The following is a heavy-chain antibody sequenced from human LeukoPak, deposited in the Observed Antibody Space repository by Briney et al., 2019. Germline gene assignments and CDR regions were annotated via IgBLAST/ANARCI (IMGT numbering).Heavy chain of an antibody. J-gene: IGHJ4*02. CDR3: ARGSGSYYPAH. CDR2: IFYSGST. V-gene: IGHV4-59*01. Sequence: VKPSETLSHTCTVSDGSISSYYWSWIRKPPGKGLEWIGFIFYSGSTNYNPSLKSRVTISVDTSENQVYLRLSSVTAADTAIYYCARGSGSYYPAHWGQGTLVTVSS. CDR1: DGSISSYY. D-gene: IGHD1-26*01.